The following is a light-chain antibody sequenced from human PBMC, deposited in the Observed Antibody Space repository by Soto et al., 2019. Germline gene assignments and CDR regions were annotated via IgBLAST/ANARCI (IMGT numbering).Light chain of an antibody. CDR1: QSISWW. CDR3: QQYDSYSWT. Sequence: DIKMTQSPSTLSASVLDRVTITCRASQSISWWLAWYQQKPGKAPRLLIHDTSTLKSGVPSRFSGSGSGTEFTLTISSLQPDDFATYYCQQYDSYSWTFGQGTKVDI. J-gene: IGKJ1*01. V-gene: IGKV1-5*01. CDR2: DTS.